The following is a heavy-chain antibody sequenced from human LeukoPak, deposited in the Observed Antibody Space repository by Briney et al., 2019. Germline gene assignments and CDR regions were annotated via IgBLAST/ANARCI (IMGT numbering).Heavy chain of an antibody. J-gene: IGHJ4*02. CDR3: AKDASSGWYAYFDY. V-gene: IGHV3-30*18. CDR1: GFTFSSYG. D-gene: IGHD6-19*01. CDR2: ISYDGSNK. Sequence: GGSLRLSCAASGFTFSSYGMHWVRQAPGKGLEWVAVISYDGSNKYYADSVKGRFTISRDNSKNTLYLQMNSPRAEDTAVYYCAKDASSGWYAYFDYWGQGTLVTVSS.